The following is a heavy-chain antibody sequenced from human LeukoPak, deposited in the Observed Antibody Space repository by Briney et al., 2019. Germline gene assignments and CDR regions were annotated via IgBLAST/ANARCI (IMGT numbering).Heavy chain of an antibody. J-gene: IGHJ4*02. CDR3: AKGRDYGDF. V-gene: IGHV3-7*01. CDR2: INQDGREH. CDR1: GFTFSSYW. Sequence: GRSLTLSCTVSGFTFSSYWMTWVRQVPGKGLQWVANINQDGREHYYMASMKGRLNISRDNTENSVFLQLTSLRPEDTGIYFCAKGRDYGDFWGQGTLVAVSS.